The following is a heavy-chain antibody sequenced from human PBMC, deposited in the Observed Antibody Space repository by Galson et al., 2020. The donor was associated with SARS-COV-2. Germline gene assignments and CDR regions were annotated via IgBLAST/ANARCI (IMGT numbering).Heavy chain of an antibody. CDR2: ISYDETNK. D-gene: IGHD1-26*01. V-gene: IGHV3-30*04. CDR3: AKTNSGSYYEPFDY. Sequence: GESLKISCAASGFTFKSYAMDWVRQAPGKGLEWVALISYDETNKYYADSVRGRFTISRDNSKNTLYLQMTSLRAEDTAVYYCAKTNSGSYYEPFDYWGPGTLVTVSS. J-gene: IGHJ4*02. CDR1: GFTFKSYA.